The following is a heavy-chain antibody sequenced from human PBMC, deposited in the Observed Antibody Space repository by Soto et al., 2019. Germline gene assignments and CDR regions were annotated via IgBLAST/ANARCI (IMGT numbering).Heavy chain of an antibody. V-gene: IGHV4-39*01. D-gene: IGHD2-15*01. CDR1: GGSISSSSYY. CDR2: IYYSGST. J-gene: IGHJ5*02. Sequence: SETLSLTCTVSGGSISSSSYYWGWIRQPPGKGLEWIGSIYYSGSTYYNPSLKSRVTISVDTSKNQFSLKLSSVTAADTAVYYCAGISLCSGGSCYSAPVNNWFDPWGQGTLVTVSS. CDR3: AGISLCSGGSCYSAPVNNWFDP.